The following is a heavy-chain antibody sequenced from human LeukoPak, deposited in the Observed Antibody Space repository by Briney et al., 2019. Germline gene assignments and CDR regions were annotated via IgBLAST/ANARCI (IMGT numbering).Heavy chain of an antibody. D-gene: IGHD3-10*01. J-gene: IGHJ6*03. CDR1: GYTLTELS. CDR3: ARGPSITMVRGGQWYYYMDV. V-gene: IGHV1-24*01. CDR2: FDPEDDET. Sequence: ASVKVSCKVSGYTLTELSMHWVRQAPGKGLEWMGGFDPEDDETIYAQKFQGRVTMTRDTSTSTVYMELSSLRSEDTAVYYCARGPSITMVRGGQWYYYMDVWGKGTTVTISS.